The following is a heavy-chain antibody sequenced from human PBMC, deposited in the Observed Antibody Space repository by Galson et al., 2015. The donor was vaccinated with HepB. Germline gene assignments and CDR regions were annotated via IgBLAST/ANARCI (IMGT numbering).Heavy chain of an antibody. D-gene: IGHD2-2*01. Sequence: SLRLSCAASGFTFSSYAMSWVRQAPGKGLEWVSAISGSGGSTYYADPVKGRFTISRDNSKNTLYLQMNSLRAEDTTVYYCAKDRMGSCSSTSCYLDAFDIWGQGTMVTVSS. J-gene: IGHJ3*02. CDR3: AKDRMGSCSSTSCYLDAFDI. CDR2: ISGSGGST. CDR1: GFTFSSYA. V-gene: IGHV3-23*01.